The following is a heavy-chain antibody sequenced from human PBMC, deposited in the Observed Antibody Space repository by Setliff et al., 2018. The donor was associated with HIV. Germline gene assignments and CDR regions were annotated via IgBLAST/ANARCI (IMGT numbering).Heavy chain of an antibody. D-gene: IGHD3-3*01. CDR3: AADNYNCNSFDS. CDR1: GYIFTDYY. Sequence: RASVKVSCKASGYIFTDYYIHWVRQAPGQGLEWMGWINPNGGYTNYAQKFLGRVTMTQDTSFTTAYLELSRLGSDDTAVYHCAADNYNCNSFDSWGQGSLVTVSS. V-gene: IGHV1-2*02. J-gene: IGHJ4*02. CDR2: INPNGGYT.